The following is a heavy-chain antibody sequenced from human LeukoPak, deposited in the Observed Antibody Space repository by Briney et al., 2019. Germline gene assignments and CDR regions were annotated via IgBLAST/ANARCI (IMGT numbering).Heavy chain of an antibody. CDR2: IYHSGGT. CDR3: ARGKVVAGTPGQNSWDY. J-gene: IGHJ4*02. CDR1: GGSLSSSNW. D-gene: IGHD6-19*01. V-gene: IGHV4-4*02. Sequence: SGTLSLTCAVSGGSLSSSNWWSWVRQPPGKGLEWIGEIYHSGGTNYNPSLKSRVTISVDKSKNQFSLKLSSVTAADTAVYYCARGKVVAGTPGQNSWDYWGQGTLVTVSS.